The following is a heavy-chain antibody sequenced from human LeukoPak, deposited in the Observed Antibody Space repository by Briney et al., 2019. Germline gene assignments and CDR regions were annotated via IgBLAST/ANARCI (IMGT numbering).Heavy chain of an antibody. CDR1: VGSSRGCY. CDR3: ARVSDYYDSSGYYYDPFDY. Sequence: PSETLLLTPTVAVGSSRGCYWCCIHQRPGPGRPQTGDFFYTRSTHYNPSLKSRVTTSVDTPRTPFPLKLSSVTAADTAVYYCARVSDYYDSSGYYYDPFDYWGRGTLVSVSS. J-gene: IGHJ4*02. CDR2: FFYTRST. D-gene: IGHD3-22*01. V-gene: IGHV4-59*01.